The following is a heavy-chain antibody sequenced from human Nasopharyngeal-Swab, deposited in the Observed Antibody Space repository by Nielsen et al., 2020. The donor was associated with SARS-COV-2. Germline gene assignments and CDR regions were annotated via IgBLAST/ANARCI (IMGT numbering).Heavy chain of an antibody. CDR1: GFAFDDYG. J-gene: IGHJ4*02. D-gene: IGHD1-20*01. CDR2: IKRDGSER. V-gene: IGHV3-7*03. CDR3: ARDFDSWNDLDS. Sequence: GGSLRLSCAASGFAFDDYGLHWVRQAPGKGLEWVANIKRDGSERYYVDSVKGRFTISRDNAKDSLYLQMNSLRAEDTAIYYCARDFDSWNDLDSWGQGTLVSVSS.